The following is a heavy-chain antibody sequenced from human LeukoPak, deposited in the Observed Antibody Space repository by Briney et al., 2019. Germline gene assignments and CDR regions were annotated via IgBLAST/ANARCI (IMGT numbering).Heavy chain of an antibody. CDR2: INPNSGGT. J-gene: IGHJ5*02. Sequence: ASVKVSCKASGYTFTGYYMHWVRQAPGQGLEWMGWINPNSGGTNYAQKFQGRVTMTRDTSISTAYMELRSLRSDDTAVYYCARGGLNIAARIDPWGQGTLVTVSS. CDR3: ARGGLNIAARIDP. V-gene: IGHV1-2*02. D-gene: IGHD6-6*01. CDR1: GYTFTGYY.